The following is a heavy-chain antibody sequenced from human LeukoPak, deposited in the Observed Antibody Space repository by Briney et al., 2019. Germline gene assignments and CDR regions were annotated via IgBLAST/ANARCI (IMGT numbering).Heavy chain of an antibody. CDR1: GFTFSSYS. V-gene: IGHV3-48*02. CDR2: ISRSGTI. J-gene: IGHJ4*02. Sequence: GGSLRLSCAASGFTFSSYSMNWVRQAPGKGLEWVSYISRSGTIYYADSVKGRFTIPRDNAKNSLYLQMNSLRDEDTAVYYCARDPEALDYWGQGTLVTVSS. CDR3: ARDPEALDY.